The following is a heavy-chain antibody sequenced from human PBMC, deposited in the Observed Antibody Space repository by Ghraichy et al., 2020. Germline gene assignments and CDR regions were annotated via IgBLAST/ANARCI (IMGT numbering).Heavy chain of an antibody. CDR1: GYTLTSHG. J-gene: IGHJ6*03. CDR2: ISAYNGNT. D-gene: IGHD2-2*01. Sequence: ASVKVSCKASGYTLTSHGISWVRQAPGQGLEWMGWISAYNGNTNYAQKLQGRVTMTTDTSTSTAYMELRSLRSDDTAVYYCARVGGIYCSSTSCYYYFYYMDVWGKGTTVTVSS. CDR3: ARVGGIYCSSTSCYYYFYYMDV. V-gene: IGHV1-18*01.